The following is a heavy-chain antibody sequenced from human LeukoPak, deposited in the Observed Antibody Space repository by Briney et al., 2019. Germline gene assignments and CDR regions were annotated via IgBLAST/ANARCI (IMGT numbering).Heavy chain of an antibody. Sequence: SQTLSLTCAISGDSVSSNSAAWNWIRQSPSRGLEWLGRTYYRSKWYNDYAVSVKSRITINPDTSKNQFSLQLNSVTPEDTAVYYCARAKKYSSGWYRDAFGIWGQGTMVTVSS. V-gene: IGHV6-1*01. CDR1: GDSVSSNSAA. J-gene: IGHJ3*02. CDR3: ARAKKYSSGWYRDAFGI. CDR2: TYYRSKWYN. D-gene: IGHD6-19*01.